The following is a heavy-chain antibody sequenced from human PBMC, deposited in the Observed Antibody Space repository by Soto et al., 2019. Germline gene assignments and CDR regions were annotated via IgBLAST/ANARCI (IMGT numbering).Heavy chain of an antibody. Sequence: PGGSLRLSCVVSGFPLSGYWMSWVRQAPGKGLEWVANIKQDESEKYYVDSVRGRFTISRDNAKSTLYLQMNSLGAEDTAVYYCAKDLGSGSDYWGQGTLVTVSS. D-gene: IGHD6-19*01. J-gene: IGHJ4*02. V-gene: IGHV3-7*01. CDR2: IKQDESEK. CDR1: GFPLSGYW. CDR3: AKDLGSGSDY.